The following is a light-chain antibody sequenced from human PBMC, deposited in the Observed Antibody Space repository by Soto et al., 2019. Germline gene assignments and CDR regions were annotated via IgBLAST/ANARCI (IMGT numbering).Light chain of an antibody. Sequence: EIVLTQSPGTLSLSPGERATLSCRASQSFNGIYLAGYQQKPGQAPRLLIYGASSMASGIPDRFSGSGSGTDFTLTISRLEPEDFAVYYCQQYGSSPRTFGQGTKVDIK. V-gene: IGKV3-20*01. CDR1: QSFNGIY. J-gene: IGKJ1*01. CDR2: GAS. CDR3: QQYGSSPRT.